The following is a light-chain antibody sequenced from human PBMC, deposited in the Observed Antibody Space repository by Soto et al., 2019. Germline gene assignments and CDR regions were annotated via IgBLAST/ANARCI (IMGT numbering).Light chain of an antibody. CDR1: SCDFGGYKY. Sequence: QSALTQPASVSGSPGQSITISCTGTSCDFGGYKYFSWYHQHPGKTPQLMIYEVSNRPSGVSNRFSGSKSSNTASLTIAGHQAEDEADYYCSSYTGSNTRYVFGTGTKLTVL. CDR2: EVS. J-gene: IGLJ1*01. V-gene: IGLV2-14*01. CDR3: SSYTGSNTRYV.